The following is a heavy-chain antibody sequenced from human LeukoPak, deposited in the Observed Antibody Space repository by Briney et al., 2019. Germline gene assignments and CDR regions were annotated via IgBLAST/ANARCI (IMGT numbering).Heavy chain of an antibody. D-gene: IGHD5-12*01. V-gene: IGHV1-2*02. CDR2: INPNSGGT. CDR1: GYTFTGYY. Sequence: ASVKVSCKASGYTFTGYYMHWVRQAPGQGLEWMGWINPNSGGTNYAQKFQGRVTMTRDTSISTAYMELSRLRSDDTAVYYCARDPMEDGVATIPYYYYMDVWGKGTTVTVSS. J-gene: IGHJ6*03. CDR3: ARDPMEDGVATIPYYYYMDV.